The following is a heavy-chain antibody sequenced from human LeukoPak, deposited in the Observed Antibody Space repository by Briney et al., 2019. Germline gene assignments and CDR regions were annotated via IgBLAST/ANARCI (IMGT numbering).Heavy chain of an antibody. D-gene: IGHD6-19*01. CDR2: IHYTGST. V-gene: IGHV4-39*07. CDR1: GGSIRSSSYN. CDR3: ARDSLSSGWAHFDY. Sequence: PSETLSLTCTVSGGSIRSSSYNWGWIRQPPGKGLDWIGSIHYTGSTYYNPSLKSRVTISVDTSKNQFSLKLSSVTAADTAVYYCARDSLSSGWAHFDYWGQGTLVTVSS. J-gene: IGHJ4*02.